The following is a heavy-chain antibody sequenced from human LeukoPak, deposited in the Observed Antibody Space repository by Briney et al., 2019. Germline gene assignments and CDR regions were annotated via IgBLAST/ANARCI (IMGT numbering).Heavy chain of an antibody. CDR1: GGSFSGYY. CDR3: ATDNAQWELPY. D-gene: IGHD1-26*01. V-gene: IGHV4-34*01. J-gene: IGHJ4*02. Sequence: SETPSLTCAVYGGSFSGYYWSWIRQPPGKGLEWIGEINHSGSTNYNPSLKSRVTISVDTSKNQFSLKLSSVTAADTAVYYCATDNAQWELPYWGQGTLVTVSS. CDR2: INHSGST.